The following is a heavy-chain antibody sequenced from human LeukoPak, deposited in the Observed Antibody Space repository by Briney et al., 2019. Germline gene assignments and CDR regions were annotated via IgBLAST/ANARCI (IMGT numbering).Heavy chain of an antibody. V-gene: IGHV4-59*01. CDR1: GGSISSYY. Sequence: SETLSLTCTVSGGSISSYYWNWIRQPPGKGLELIGYIYYSGSTNYNPSLKSRVTISVDTSKNQFSLKLTSMTAADTAMYYCARVGYDSSGYYFLGNENWGQGSLVTVSS. J-gene: IGHJ4*02. CDR3: ARVGYDSSGYYFLGNEN. D-gene: IGHD3-22*01. CDR2: IYYSGST.